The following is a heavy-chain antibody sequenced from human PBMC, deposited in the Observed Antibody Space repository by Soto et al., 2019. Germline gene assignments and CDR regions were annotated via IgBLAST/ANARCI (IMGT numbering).Heavy chain of an antibody. J-gene: IGHJ4*02. CDR2: ISPNSGAT. D-gene: IGHD4-17*01. Sequence: QVQLVQSEGEVKQPGASLKLSCKASGYSFTSFGISWVRQAPGQGLEWMGRISPNSGATRYAQNLQGRVTMTTETSTTTAYLELRSLTSNDTALYYWVIEMWTNYGPQNFFDFWGLGAPVTVSS. V-gene: IGHV1-18*01. CDR3: VIEMWTNYGPQNFFDF. CDR1: GYSFTSFG.